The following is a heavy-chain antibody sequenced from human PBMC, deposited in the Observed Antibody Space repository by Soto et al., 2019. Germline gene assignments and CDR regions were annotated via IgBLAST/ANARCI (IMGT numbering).Heavy chain of an antibody. J-gene: IGHJ4*02. CDR2: INRNNGVT. Sequence: QVQLVQSGAEVKRPGASVKVSCKASGYMFTGFYLHWVRQAPGQGLEWMGWINRNNGVTTYAKNFQGRVTMTRDSSISTAYMELSSLRPDDTAVYFCAAAAIPVAGRHPDFWGQGTVVTVS. CDR3: AAAAIPVAGRHPDF. V-gene: IGHV1-2*02. D-gene: IGHD6-19*01. CDR1: GYMFTGFY.